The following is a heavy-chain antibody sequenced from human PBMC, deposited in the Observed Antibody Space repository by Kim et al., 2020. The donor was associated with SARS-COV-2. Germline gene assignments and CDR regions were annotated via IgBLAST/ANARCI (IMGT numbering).Heavy chain of an antibody. D-gene: IGHD6-25*01. V-gene: IGHV4-34*01. CDR3: ARIVRSSGLYGMDV. J-gene: IGHJ6*02. Sequence: TPSLKSRVTISVDTSKNQFSLKLSSVTAADTAVYYCARIVRSSGLYGMDVWGQGTTVTVSS.